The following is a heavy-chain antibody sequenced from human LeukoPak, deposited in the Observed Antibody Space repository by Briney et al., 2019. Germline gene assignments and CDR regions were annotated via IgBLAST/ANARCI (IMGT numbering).Heavy chain of an antibody. Sequence: GGSLRLSCVASGFTFGNAWMSWVRQAPGKGLEWVGRIKSKTNGGTTDYAAPVKGRFTISRDNAKNSLYLQMNSLRAEDTAVYYCASLHLDGSSWSYYYYYYGMDVWGQGTTVTVSS. CDR1: GFTFGNAW. CDR2: IKSKTNGGTT. J-gene: IGHJ6*02. CDR3: ASLHLDGSSWSYYYYYYGMDV. V-gene: IGHV3-15*01. D-gene: IGHD6-13*01.